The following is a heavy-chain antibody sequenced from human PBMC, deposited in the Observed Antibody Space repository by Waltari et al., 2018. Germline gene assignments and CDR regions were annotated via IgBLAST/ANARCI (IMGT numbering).Heavy chain of an antibody. V-gene: IGHV4-34*01. CDR3: ARGGAFAFDI. CDR2: INHSGST. Sequence: QVQLEQCGAGLLRPSETLSPTCGVFRRPFISIFWTWVRPPPGKGLEWIGEINHSGSTNYNPSLKGRATISVDTSRNQFSLKLFSVTAADTAVYYCARGGAFAFDIWGQGTMLTVSS. CDR1: RRPFISIF. J-gene: IGHJ3*02. D-gene: IGHD1-26*01.